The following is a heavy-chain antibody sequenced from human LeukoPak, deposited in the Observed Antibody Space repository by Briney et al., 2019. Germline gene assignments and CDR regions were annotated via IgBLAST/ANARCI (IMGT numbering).Heavy chain of an antibody. CDR1: GFSVSGYW. V-gene: IGHV3-7*01. D-gene: IGHD6-13*01. CDR2: IKQDGSEK. CDR3: AREWQGGIAAAGTRIEGDY. Sequence: GGYLRLSCAVSGFSVSGYWMTWVRQAPGKGLEWVANIKQDGSEKNYVDSVKGRFTISRDNAENSLFLQMNSLRVEDTAVYYCAREWQGGIAAAGTRIEGDYWGQGTLVAVSS. J-gene: IGHJ4*02.